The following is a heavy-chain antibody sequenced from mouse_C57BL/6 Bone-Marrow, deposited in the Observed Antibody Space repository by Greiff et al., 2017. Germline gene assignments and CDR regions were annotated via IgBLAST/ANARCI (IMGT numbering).Heavy chain of an antibody. J-gene: IGHJ3*01. V-gene: IGHV1-74*01. Sequence: QVQLQQPGAELVKPGASVKVSCKASGYTFPSYWMHWVKQRPGQGLEWIGRIHPPDSDTNYNQKFKGKATLTVDKSSGTAYMQLSSLTSEDSAVYDCARGNYEYDGAFAYGGQGTLVTVSA. CDR1: GYTFPSYW. CDR2: IHPPDSDT. CDR3: ARGNYEYDGAFAY. D-gene: IGHD2-4*01.